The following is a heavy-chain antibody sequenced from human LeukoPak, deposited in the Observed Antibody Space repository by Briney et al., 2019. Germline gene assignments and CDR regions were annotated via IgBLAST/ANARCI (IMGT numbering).Heavy chain of an antibody. J-gene: IGHJ6*04. CDR3: ARDAWPRRVPYYDYVWGSYLGV. CDR2: INPNSCGT. CDR1: GYTFTGYY. V-gene: IGHV1-2*02. Sequence: ASVKVSCKASGYTFTGYYMHWVRQAPGQGLEWMGWINPNSCGTNYAQKFQGRVTMTRDTSISTAYMELSRLRSDDTAVYYCARDAWPRRVPYYDYVWGSYLGVWGKGTTVTISS. D-gene: IGHD3-16*02.